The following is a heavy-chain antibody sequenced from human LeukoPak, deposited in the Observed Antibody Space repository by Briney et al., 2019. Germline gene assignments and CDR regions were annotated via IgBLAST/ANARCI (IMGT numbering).Heavy chain of an antibody. CDR1: GGSISSTDYY. CDR2: IYYTGST. V-gene: IGHV4-39*01. Sequence: SETLSLTCTVSGGSISSTDYYWGWIRQPPGKGLEWIGSIYYTGSTYYNPSLKSRVTISVDTSKNQFSLRLNSVTAADTAVYYCARHPVSSKTLDYWGQGTLVTVSS. J-gene: IGHJ4*02. D-gene: IGHD6-6*01. CDR3: ARHPVSSKTLDY.